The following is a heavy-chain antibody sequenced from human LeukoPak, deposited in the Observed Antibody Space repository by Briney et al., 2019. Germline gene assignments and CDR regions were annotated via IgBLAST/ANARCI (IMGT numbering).Heavy chain of an antibody. CDR2: ISGSGGST. CDR1: GFTFSSYA. CDR3: AKAGGFLEWLLNPFDY. J-gene: IGHJ4*02. V-gene: IGHV3-23*01. D-gene: IGHD3-3*01. Sequence: GGSLRLSCAASGFTFSSYAMSWVRQAPGKGLEWVSAISGSGGSTYYADSVKGRFTISRDNSKNTLYLQMNSLRAEDTAVYYCAKAGGFLEWLLNPFDYWGQGTLVTVSS.